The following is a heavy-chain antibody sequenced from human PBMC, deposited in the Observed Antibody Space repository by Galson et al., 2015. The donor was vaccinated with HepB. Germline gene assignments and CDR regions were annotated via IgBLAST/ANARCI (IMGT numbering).Heavy chain of an antibody. Sequence: SLRLSCAASGFTFSNYWMRWVRQAPGKGLEWVSAISGSGGSTYYADSVKGRFIISRDNSKNTLYLQMNSLRAEDTAVYYCAKVLEKSSSGYYSHAFDIWGQGTMVTVSS. V-gene: IGHV3-23*01. J-gene: IGHJ3*02. CDR1: GFTFSNYW. CDR2: ISGSGGST. CDR3: AKVLEKSSSGYYSHAFDI. D-gene: IGHD3-22*01.